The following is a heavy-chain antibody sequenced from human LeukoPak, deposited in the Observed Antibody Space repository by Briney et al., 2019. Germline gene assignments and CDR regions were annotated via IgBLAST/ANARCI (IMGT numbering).Heavy chain of an antibody. D-gene: IGHD3-22*01. CDR1: GFTFSHYW. J-gene: IGHJ1*01. V-gene: IGHV3-7*01. Sequence: GGSLRLSCAASGFTFSHYWMTWVRQAPGKGLEWVANIKQDGSEKYYVDSVKGRFTISRDNAKNTVSLQMDSLRAEDTGVYYCARAPSEVGGYYPEYFRHWGQGTLVTVSS. CDR3: ARAPSEVGGYYPEYFRH. CDR2: IKQDGSEK.